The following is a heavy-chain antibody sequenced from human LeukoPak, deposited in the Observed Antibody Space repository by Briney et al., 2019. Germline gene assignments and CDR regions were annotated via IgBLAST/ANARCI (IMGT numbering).Heavy chain of an antibody. Sequence: KPSETLSLTCTVSGGSIRGYYWSWIRQSPGKGVECIGYIFYTGNTYYSPSLRSRVSISVDTSKNQVSLQLRSLTSADTAVYYCARLGGLYSNAFDVWGQGTMVSVSS. D-gene: IGHD2-15*01. J-gene: IGHJ3*01. CDR2: IFYTGNT. CDR3: ARLGGLYSNAFDV. CDR1: GGSIRGYY. V-gene: IGHV4-59*01.